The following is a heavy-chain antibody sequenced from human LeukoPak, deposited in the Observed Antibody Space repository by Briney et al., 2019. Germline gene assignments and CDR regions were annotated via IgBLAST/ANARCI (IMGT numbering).Heavy chain of an antibody. J-gene: IGHJ3*02. V-gene: IGHV3-23*01. CDR1: GFTISSSA. D-gene: IGHD6-13*01. CDR2: ITDSGDGT. CDR3: AKAHARIAAAGTGAFDI. Sequence: PGGSLRLSCAASGFTISSSAMSWVRQAPGRGLEWVSSITDSGDGTYYADSVKGRFTISRDNSKNTLYLQMNSLRAEDTAVYYCAKAHARIAAAGTGAFDIWGQGTMVTVSS.